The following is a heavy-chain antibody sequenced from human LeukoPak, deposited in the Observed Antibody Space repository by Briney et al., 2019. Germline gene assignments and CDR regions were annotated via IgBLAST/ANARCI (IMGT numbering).Heavy chain of an antibody. Sequence: GGSLRLSCAASGFTFSSYSMNWVRQAPGKGLEWVSSISSSSSYIYYADSVKGRFTISRDNAKNSLYLQMNSLRAEDTAVYYCAGEEASNIPFGYWGQGTLVTVSS. CDR3: AGEEASNIPFGY. CDR2: ISSSSSYI. V-gene: IGHV3-21*01. J-gene: IGHJ4*02. CDR1: GFTFSSYS.